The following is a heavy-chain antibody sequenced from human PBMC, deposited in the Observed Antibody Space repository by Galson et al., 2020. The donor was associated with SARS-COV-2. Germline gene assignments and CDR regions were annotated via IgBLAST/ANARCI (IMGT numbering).Heavy chain of an antibody. D-gene: IGHD2-2*01. J-gene: IGHJ3*02. Sequence: SETLSLTCTVSGGSISSSSYYWGWIRQPPGKGMEWIGTIYYSGSTYYNPSLKSRVTISIDTSKNQFSLKLSSVTAADTAVYYCARDCALDTTCPSDAFDIWGQGTMVTVSS. CDR2: IYYSGST. CDR3: ARDCALDTTCPSDAFDI. V-gene: IGHV4-39*07. CDR1: GGSISSSSYY.